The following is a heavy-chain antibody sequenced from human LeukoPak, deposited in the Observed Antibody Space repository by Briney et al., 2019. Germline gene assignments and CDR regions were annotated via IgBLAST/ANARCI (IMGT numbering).Heavy chain of an antibody. CDR1: EYTFTAYY. Sequence: ASVKVSCKASEYTFTAYYMHWLRQAPGQGLECMGWINPNSGDANYAQKFQGRVTMTRDTSISTAYLELSRLRSDDTAVYYCARADSGSYSSWFDPWGQGTLVTVSS. CDR2: INPNSGDA. D-gene: IGHD1-26*01. V-gene: IGHV1-2*02. CDR3: ARADSGSYSSWFDP. J-gene: IGHJ5*02.